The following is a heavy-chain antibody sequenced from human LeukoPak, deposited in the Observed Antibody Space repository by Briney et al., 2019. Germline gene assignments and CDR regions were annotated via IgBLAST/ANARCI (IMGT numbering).Heavy chain of an antibody. V-gene: IGHV4-61*02. Sequence: SETLSLTCTVSGGSISSGSYYWSWIRQPAGKGLEWIGRIYTSGSTNYNPSLKSRVTISVDTSKNQFSLKLSSVTAADTAVYYCARMEVLAYEGFDPWGQGTLVTVSS. D-gene: IGHD5-12*01. CDR1: GGSISSGSYY. CDR2: IYTSGST. CDR3: ARMEVLAYEGFDP. J-gene: IGHJ5*02.